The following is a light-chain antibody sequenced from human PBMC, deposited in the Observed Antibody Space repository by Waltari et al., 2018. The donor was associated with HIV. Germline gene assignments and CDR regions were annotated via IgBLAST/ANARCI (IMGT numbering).Light chain of an antibody. CDR1: SSNIGSNG. CDR3: ATLDDSLNGPI. CDR2: SNN. V-gene: IGLV1-44*01. J-gene: IGLJ2*01. Sequence: QSVLTQSPSASGTPGQRVTISCSGGSSNIGSNGVDWYQQFPGTAPKLLIYSNNQRPSWVPDRFSGSKSGTSASLAISGLQSEDEATYYCATLDDSLNGPIFGGGTRLTVL.